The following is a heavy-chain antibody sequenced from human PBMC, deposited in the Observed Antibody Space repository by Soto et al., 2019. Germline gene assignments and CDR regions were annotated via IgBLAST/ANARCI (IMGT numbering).Heavy chain of an antibody. J-gene: IGHJ4*02. CDR2: INPSGGST. CDR3: ARGPPYYYDSSGYSTPPPHFDY. Sequence: GASVKVSCKASGYTFTSYYMHWVRQAPGQGLEWMGIINPSGGSTSYAQKFQGRVTMTRDTSTSTVYMELSSLRSEDTAVYYCARGPPYYYDSSGYSTPPPHFDYWGQGTLVTVSS. D-gene: IGHD3-22*01. CDR1: GYTFTSYY. V-gene: IGHV1-46*03.